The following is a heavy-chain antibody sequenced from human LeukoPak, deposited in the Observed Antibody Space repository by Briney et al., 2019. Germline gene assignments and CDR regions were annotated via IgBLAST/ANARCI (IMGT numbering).Heavy chain of an antibody. Sequence: GGSLRLSCEASGFTFSSYAMSWVRQAPGKGLEWVSVISGSADSAFYADSVKGQFTISRDNSKNTLYLQMNSLRAEDTAVYYCAKDRYCSSTRCYGDFDYWGQGTLATVSS. D-gene: IGHD2-2*01. J-gene: IGHJ4*02. CDR1: GFTFSSYA. CDR3: AKDRYCSSTRCYGDFDY. V-gene: IGHV3-23*01. CDR2: ISGSADSA.